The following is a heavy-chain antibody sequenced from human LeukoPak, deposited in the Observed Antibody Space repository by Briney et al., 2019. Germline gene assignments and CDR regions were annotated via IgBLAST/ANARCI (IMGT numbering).Heavy chain of an antibody. D-gene: IGHD3-16*01. V-gene: IGHV4-34*01. Sequence: SETLSLTCAVFSGSFSGYSWTWIRQPPGKGLEWIGEITYTGITNYNPSLKSRVTVSEDTSKNQFSLRLSSVNAADTAVYYCATVGLASEYYFDHWGQGTLVTVSS. J-gene: IGHJ4*02. CDR2: ITYTGIT. CDR3: ATVGLASEYYFDH. CDR1: SGSFSGYS.